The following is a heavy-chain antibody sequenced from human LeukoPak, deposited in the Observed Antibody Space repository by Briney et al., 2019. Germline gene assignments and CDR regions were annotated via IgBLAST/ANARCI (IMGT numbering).Heavy chain of an antibody. CDR1: GGSISSSNW. CDR3: ARDVSGYSYSYRLDYFDY. Sequence: SETLSLTCAVSGGSISSSNWWSWVRQPPGKGLEWIGEIYHSGSTNYNPSLKSRVTISVDKSKNQFSLKLSSVTAADTAVYYCARDVSGYSYSYRLDYFDYWGQGTLVTVSS. V-gene: IGHV4-4*02. CDR2: IYHSGST. J-gene: IGHJ4*02. D-gene: IGHD5-18*01.